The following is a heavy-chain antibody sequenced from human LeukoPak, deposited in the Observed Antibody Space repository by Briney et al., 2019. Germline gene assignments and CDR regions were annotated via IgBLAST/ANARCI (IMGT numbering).Heavy chain of an antibody. CDR2: INPNSGGT. CDR3: ARRGDWYNYNWFDP. D-gene: IGHD1-1*01. J-gene: IGHJ5*02. CDR1: GYTFTGYY. Sequence: ASVKVSCKASGYTFTGYYMHWVRQAPGQGLEWMGWINPNSGGTNYAQKFQGRVTMTRDTSISTAHMELSRLRSDDTAVYYCARRGDWYNYNWFDPWGQGTLVTVSS. V-gene: IGHV1-2*02.